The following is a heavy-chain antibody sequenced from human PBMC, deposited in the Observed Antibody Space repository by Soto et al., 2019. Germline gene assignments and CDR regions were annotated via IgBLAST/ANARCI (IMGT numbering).Heavy chain of an antibody. CDR1: GSTFSGNW. D-gene: IGHD1-1*01. CDR2: INPDGSNT. J-gene: IGHJ4*02. V-gene: IGHV3-74*01. Sequence: GSLRLSCAASGSTFSGNWMHWVRQAPGKGLLWVSRINPDGSNTDYADSVKGRFTISRDNAKNTLYLQMNSLRAEDTAVYYCAGGIWNDNAYWGQGTLVTSPQ. CDR3: AGGIWNDNAY.